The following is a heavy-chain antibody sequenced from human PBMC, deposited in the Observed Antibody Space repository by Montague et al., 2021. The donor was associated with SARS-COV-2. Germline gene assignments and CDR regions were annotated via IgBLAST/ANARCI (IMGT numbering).Heavy chain of an antibody. D-gene: IGHD5-12*01. CDR2: IKEDGSEK. CDR1: GFTFSSYW. V-gene: IGHV3-7*01. Sequence: SLRLSCAASGFTFSSYWMSWVRQAPGKGLEWVAIIKEDGSEKDYVGSVKGRFTISRDNAKNSLHLQMNSLRADDTAVYYCARDFAHYTGYVAGYFDYWGQGTLVTVSS. CDR3: ARDFAHYTGYVAGYFDY. J-gene: IGHJ4*02.